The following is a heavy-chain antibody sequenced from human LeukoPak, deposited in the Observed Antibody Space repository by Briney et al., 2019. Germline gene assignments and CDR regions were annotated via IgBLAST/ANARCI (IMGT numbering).Heavy chain of an antibody. CDR3: ARAKYSSRLRGAFDI. CDR1: GFTFSSYA. J-gene: IGHJ3*02. CDR2: ISYDGSNK. Sequence: GGSLRLSCAASGFTFSSYAMHWVRQAPGKGLEWVAVISYDGSNKYYADSVKGRFTISRDNSKNTLYLQMNSLRAEDTAVYYCARAKYSSRLRGAFDIWGQGTTVTVSS. D-gene: IGHD6-13*01. V-gene: IGHV3-30-3*01.